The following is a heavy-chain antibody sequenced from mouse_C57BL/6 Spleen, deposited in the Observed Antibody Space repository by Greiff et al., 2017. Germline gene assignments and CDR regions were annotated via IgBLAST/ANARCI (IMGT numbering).Heavy chain of an antibody. CDR2: MRNKANGYTT. CDR3: ARLYGNCVWYFDG. CDR1: GFTFTDYY. J-gene: IGHJ1*03. Sequence: EVMLVESGGGLVQPGGSLSLSCAASGFTFTDYYMSWVRQPPGKALEWLGFMRNKANGYTTEYSASVKGRFTIARDNSQTILYLQMNALRAEDSATYYCARLYGNCVWYFDGWGTGTTVTVSS. D-gene: IGHD2-1*01. V-gene: IGHV7-3*01.